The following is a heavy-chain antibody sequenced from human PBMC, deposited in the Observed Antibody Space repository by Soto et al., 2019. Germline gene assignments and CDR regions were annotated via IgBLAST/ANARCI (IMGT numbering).Heavy chain of an antibody. V-gene: IGHV1-69*02. CDR3: AKNPGAGYSSSWYRTNWFDP. CDR2: IIPILGIA. J-gene: IGHJ5*02. D-gene: IGHD6-13*01. Sequence: QVQLVQSGAEVKKPGSSVKVSCKASGGTFSSYTISWVRQAPGQGLEWMGRIIPILGIANYAQKFQGRVTITAEESTSRAWWELSRLGSEDTAVYYCAKNPGAGYSSSWYRTNWFDPWGQGTLVTVSS. CDR1: GGTFSSYT.